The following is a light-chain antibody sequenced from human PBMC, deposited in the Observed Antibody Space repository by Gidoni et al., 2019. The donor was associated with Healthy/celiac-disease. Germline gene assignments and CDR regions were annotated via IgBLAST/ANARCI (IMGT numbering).Light chain of an antibody. J-gene: IGKJ1*01. V-gene: IGKV1-5*03. Sequence: DIQMAQSPSTLSASVGDRVTITCRVRQSISSWLAWYQQKPGKAPKLLIYKASSLESGVPSRFSGSGSGTEFTLTISSLQPDDFATYYCQQYNSYSLTFGQGTKVEIK. CDR3: QQYNSYSLT. CDR2: KAS. CDR1: QSISSW.